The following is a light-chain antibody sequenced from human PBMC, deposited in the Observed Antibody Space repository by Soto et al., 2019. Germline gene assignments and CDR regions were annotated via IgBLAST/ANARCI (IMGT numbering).Light chain of an antibody. CDR2: EVT. J-gene: IGLJ1*01. Sequence: QSALTQPPSASGSPGQSVTISCTGTSSDFGGYKYVSWYQQHPGKAPKLIIYEVTKRPSGVPDRFSGSKSGNTASLTVSGLQAEDEADYYCSSYAGSNNLGVFGTGTKLTVL. CDR3: SSYAGSNNLGV. V-gene: IGLV2-8*01. CDR1: SSDFGGYKY.